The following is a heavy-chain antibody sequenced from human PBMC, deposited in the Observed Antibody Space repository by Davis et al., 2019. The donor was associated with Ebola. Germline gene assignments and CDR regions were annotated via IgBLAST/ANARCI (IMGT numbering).Heavy chain of an antibody. CDR3: ARGTRLAAAGPRWYYYYGMDV. D-gene: IGHD6-13*01. CDR1: GYTFTSYD. Sequence: ASVKVSCKASGYTFTSYDINWVRQATGQGLEWMGWMNPNSGNTGYAQKFQGRVTMTRNTSISTAYMELSSLRAEDTAVYYCARGTRLAAAGPRWYYYYGMDVWGQGTTVTVSS. V-gene: IGHV1-8*01. J-gene: IGHJ6*02. CDR2: MNPNSGNT.